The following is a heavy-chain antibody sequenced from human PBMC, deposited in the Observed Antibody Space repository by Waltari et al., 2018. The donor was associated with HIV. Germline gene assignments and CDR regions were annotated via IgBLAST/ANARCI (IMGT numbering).Heavy chain of an antibody. J-gene: IGHJ4*02. CDR2: IYYSGST. CDR1: GGSISSSRYY. Sequence: QLQLQESGPGLVKPSETLSLTCPVSGGSISSSRYYWGWIRQPPGKGLEWIGSIYYSGSTYYNPSLKSRVTISVDTSKNQFSLKLSSVTAADTAVYYCARRPSGSYYDYWGQGTLVTVSS. CDR3: ARRPSGSYYDY. V-gene: IGHV4-39*01. D-gene: IGHD1-26*01.